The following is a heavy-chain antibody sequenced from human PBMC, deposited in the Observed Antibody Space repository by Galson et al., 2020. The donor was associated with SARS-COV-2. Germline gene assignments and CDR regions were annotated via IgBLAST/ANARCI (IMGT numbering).Heavy chain of an antibody. CDR1: GFTFSGSA. J-gene: IGHJ6*02. CDR3: TRIPPDCSSTSCYATHVGGYYYYGMDV. Sequence: GGSLRLSCAASGFTFSGSAMHWVRQASGKGLEWVGRIRSKANSYATAYAASVKGRFTISRDDSKNTAYLQMNSLKTEDTAVYYCTRIPPDCSSTSCYATHVGGYYYYGMDVWGQGTTVTVSS. D-gene: IGHD2-2*01. CDR2: IRSKANSYAT. V-gene: IGHV3-73*01.